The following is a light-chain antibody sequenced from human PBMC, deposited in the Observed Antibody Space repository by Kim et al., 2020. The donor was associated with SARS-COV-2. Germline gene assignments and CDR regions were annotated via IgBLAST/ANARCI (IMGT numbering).Light chain of an antibody. CDR1: SLRSYY. CDR2: GKN. CDR3: NSRDSSGNHL. V-gene: IGLV3-19*01. Sequence: VALGQKVRITCQGDSLRSYYASWYQQKPGQAPVLVIYGKNNRPSGIPDRFSGSSSGNTASLTITGAQAEDEADYYCNSRDSSGNHLVGGGTQLTVL. J-gene: IGLJ2*01.